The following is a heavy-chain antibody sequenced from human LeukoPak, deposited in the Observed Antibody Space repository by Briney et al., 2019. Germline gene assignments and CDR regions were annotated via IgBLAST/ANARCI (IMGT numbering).Heavy chain of an antibody. V-gene: IGHV4-30-2*01. D-gene: IGHD2-15*01. CDR2: ISHSGST. CDR3: ARDCSGGSCYGAFDI. CDR1: GGSISSGDYS. Sequence: SETLSLTCAVSGGSISSGDYSWSWIRQPPGKGLEWIGHISHSGSTYYNPSLKSRVTISVDRSKNQFSLRLSSVTAADTAVYYCARDCSGGSCYGAFDIWGQGTMVTVSS. J-gene: IGHJ3*02.